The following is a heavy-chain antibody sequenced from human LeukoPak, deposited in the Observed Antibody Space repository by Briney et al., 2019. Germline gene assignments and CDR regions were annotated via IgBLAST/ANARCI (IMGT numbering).Heavy chain of an antibody. CDR1: GGSFSGYY. V-gene: IGHV4-34*01. Sequence: SSETLSLTCAVYGGSFSGYYWSWIRQPPGKGLEWIGEINHSGSTNYNPSLKSRVTISVDTSKNQFSLRLNSVTAADTAVYYCARSRAFNSGAFDPWGQGSLVTVSS. CDR2: INHSGST. D-gene: IGHD1-26*01. CDR3: ARSRAFNSGAFDP. J-gene: IGHJ5*02.